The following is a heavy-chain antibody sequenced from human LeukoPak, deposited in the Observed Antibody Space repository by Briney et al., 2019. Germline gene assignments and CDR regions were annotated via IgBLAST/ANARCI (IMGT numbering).Heavy chain of an antibody. J-gene: IGHJ4*02. D-gene: IGHD3-22*01. Sequence: GGSLRLSCAASGFTFSSYEMNWVRQAPGKGLEWVSYISLSGSTIYYADPAKGRFTISRDNAKNSLYLQMNCLRAEGTGVYYCARDSDYYDSSGYSGIVTKYYFVYWGQGTLVTVSS. CDR3: ARDSDYYDSSGYSGIVTKYYFVY. CDR2: ISLSGSTI. V-gene: IGHV3-48*03. CDR1: GFTFSSYE.